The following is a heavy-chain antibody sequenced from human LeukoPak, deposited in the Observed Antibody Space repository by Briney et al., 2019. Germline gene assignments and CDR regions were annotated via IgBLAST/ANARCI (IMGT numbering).Heavy chain of an antibody. CDR2: IKSKTDGGTT. J-gene: IGHJ4*02. V-gene: IGHV3-15*01. CDR1: GFTFSNAW. CDR3: TTDPSYCYDSSGYPDFDY. Sequence: GGSLRLSCAASGFTFSNAWMSWVRQAPGKGLEWVGRIKSKTDGGTTDYAAPVRGRFTISRDDSKNTLYLQMNSLKTEDTAVYYCTTDPSYCYDSSGYPDFDYWGQGTLVTVSS. D-gene: IGHD3-22*01.